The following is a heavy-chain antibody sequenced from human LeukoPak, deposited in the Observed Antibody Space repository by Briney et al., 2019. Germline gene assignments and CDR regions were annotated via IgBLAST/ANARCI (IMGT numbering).Heavy chain of an antibody. D-gene: IGHD6-6*01. Sequence: PGGSLRLSCAASGSTFSSYAMSWVRQAPGKGLEWVSAISGSGGSTYYADSVKGRFTISRDNSKNTLYLQMNSLRAEDTAVYYCAEPYSSSPAHEYYFDYWGQGTLVTVSS. CDR2: ISGSGGST. V-gene: IGHV3-23*01. CDR1: GSTFSSYA. CDR3: AEPYSSSPAHEYYFDY. J-gene: IGHJ4*02.